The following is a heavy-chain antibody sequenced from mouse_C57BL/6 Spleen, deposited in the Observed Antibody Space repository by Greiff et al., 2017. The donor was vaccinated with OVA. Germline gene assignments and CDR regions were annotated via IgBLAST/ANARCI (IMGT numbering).Heavy chain of an antibody. J-gene: IGHJ4*01. V-gene: IGHV7-3*01. CDR3: ARSNWVYAMDY. D-gene: IGHD4-1*01. Sequence: EVKVVESGGGLVQPGGSLSLSCAASGFTFTDYYMSWVRQPPGKALEWLGFIRNKANGYTTEYSASVKGRFTISRDNSQSILYLQMNALRAEDSATYYGARSNWVYAMDYWGQGTSVTVSS. CDR1: GFTFTDYY. CDR2: IRNKANGYTT.